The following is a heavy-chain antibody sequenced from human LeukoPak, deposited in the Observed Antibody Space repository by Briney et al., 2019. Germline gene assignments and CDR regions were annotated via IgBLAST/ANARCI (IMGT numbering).Heavy chain of an antibody. CDR3: ARGNYDFWMGYY. CDR2: ISGSGGST. Sequence: GGSLRLSCAASGFTFSSYAMSWVRQAPGKGLEWVSAISGSGGSTYYADSVKGRFTISRDNSKNTLYLQMNSLRAEDTAVYYCARGNYDFWMGYYWGQGTLVTVSS. J-gene: IGHJ4*02. V-gene: IGHV3-23*01. CDR1: GFTFSSYA. D-gene: IGHD3-3*01.